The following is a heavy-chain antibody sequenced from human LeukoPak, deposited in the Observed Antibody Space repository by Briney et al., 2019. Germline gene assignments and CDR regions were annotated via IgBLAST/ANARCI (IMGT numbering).Heavy chain of an antibody. CDR1: GFTFSSYS. V-gene: IGHV3-48*01. CDR2: ISSSSSTI. CDR3: AREGQDAFDI. J-gene: IGHJ3*02. Sequence: GGSLRLSCAASGFTFSSYSMNWVRQAPGKGLEWVSYISSSSSTIYYADSVKGRFTISRDNAKNSLYLQMNSLRAEDTAVYYCAREGQDAFDIWGQGTMVTVSS.